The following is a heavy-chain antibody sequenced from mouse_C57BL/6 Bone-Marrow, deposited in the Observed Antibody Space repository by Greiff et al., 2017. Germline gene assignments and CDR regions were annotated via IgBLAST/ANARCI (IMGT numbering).Heavy chain of an antibody. CDR1: GYTFTNYW. V-gene: IGHV1-63*01. CDR3: ARRYGSSFDY. D-gene: IGHD1-1*01. Sequence: VQLQESGAELVRPGTSVKMSCKASGYTFTNYWIGWAKQRPGHGLEWIGDIYPGGGYTNYNEKFKGKATLTADKSSSTAYMQFSSLTSEDSAIYYCARRYGSSFDYWGQGTTLTVSS. CDR2: IYPGGGYT. J-gene: IGHJ2*01.